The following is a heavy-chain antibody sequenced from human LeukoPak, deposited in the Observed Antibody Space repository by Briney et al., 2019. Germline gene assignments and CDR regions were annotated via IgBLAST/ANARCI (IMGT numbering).Heavy chain of an antibody. CDR2: ISSSSSYI. J-gene: IGHJ4*02. CDR3: ARDQYYYDSSGYCFDY. CDR1: GFTFSSYS. D-gene: IGHD3-22*01. Sequence: PGGSLRLSCAASGFTFSSYSMNWVRQAPEKGLEWVSSISSSSSYIYYADSVKGRFTISRDNAKNSLYLQMNSLRAEDTAVYYCARDQYYYDSSGYCFDYWGQGTLVTVSS. V-gene: IGHV3-21*01.